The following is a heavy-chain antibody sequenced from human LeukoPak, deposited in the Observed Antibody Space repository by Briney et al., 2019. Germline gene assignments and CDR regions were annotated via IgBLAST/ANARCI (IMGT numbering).Heavy chain of an antibody. J-gene: IGHJ4*02. D-gene: IGHD4/OR15-4a*01. CDR2: IYYSGST. CDR1: GGSISSYY. CDR3: ARAASEVPFDY. Sequence: PSETLSLTCTVSGGSISSYYWSWIRQPPGKGLEWIGYIYYSGSTNYNPSLKSRVTISVDTSKNQFSLKMSSMTAADTAVYYCARAASEVPFDYWGQGTLVTVSS. V-gene: IGHV4-59*12.